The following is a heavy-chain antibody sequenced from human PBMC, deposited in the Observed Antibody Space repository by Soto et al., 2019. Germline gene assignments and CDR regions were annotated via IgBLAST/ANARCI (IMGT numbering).Heavy chain of an antibody. Sequence: QVQLQESGPGLLKPSGTLSLTCTVSGDSISTNDWWNWVRQPPGKGLEWIGEISHKETNYNPSLKSRVSISMDKSQNQFSLDLTSVTAADTAVYYCARGGWYRDYWGQGTQVIVSS. J-gene: IGHJ4*02. D-gene: IGHD6-19*01. CDR2: ISHKET. V-gene: IGHV4-4*02. CDR3: ARGGWYRDY. CDR1: GDSISTNDW.